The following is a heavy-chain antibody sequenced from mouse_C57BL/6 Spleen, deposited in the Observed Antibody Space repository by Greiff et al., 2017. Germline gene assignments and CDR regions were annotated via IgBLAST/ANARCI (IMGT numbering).Heavy chain of an antibody. CDR2: IYPGGGYT. CDR3: ARWGTGTGYFDV. CDR1: GYTFTNYW. D-gene: IGHD4-1*01. Sequence: VQLQQSGAELVRPGTSVKMSCKASGYTFTNYWIGWAKQRPGHGLEWIGDIYPGGGYTNYNEKFKGKATLTADKSSSTAYMQYSSLTSEDSAIYYCARWGTGTGYFDVWGTGTTVTVSS. V-gene: IGHV1-63*01. J-gene: IGHJ1*03.